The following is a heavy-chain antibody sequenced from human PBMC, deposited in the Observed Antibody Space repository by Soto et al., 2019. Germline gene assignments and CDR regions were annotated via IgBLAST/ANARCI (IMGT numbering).Heavy chain of an antibody. J-gene: IGHJ3*01. CDR2: IKRDGTVT. V-gene: IGHV3-7*04. D-gene: IGHD2-21*01. Sequence: EVQLVESGGGLVQPGESLRLSCAASGFTFSAFWMTWLRRAPGKGLEWVANIKRDGTVTHYGDSVEGRCTLSRDNAQNSLFPQLNSLRPEDMAMYYCARDLSPPGEFFYDAFDVWAQGPSSQSLQ. CDR1: GFTFSAFW. CDR3: ARDLSPPGEFFYDAFDV.